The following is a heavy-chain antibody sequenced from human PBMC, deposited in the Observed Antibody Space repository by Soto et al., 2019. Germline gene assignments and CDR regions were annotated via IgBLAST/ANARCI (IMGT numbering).Heavy chain of an antibody. CDR1: GFTFTNAW. CDR2: VKTKTSGGTT. CDR3: ARERDIVVLDP. J-gene: IGHJ5*02. V-gene: IGHV3-15*01. D-gene: IGHD2-15*01. Sequence: EVQLVESGGGLVKPGGSLRLSCAASGFTFTNAWMSWVRQAPGKGLEWVGRVKTKTSGGTTEYAAFVEGRFTISRDDSKNTLYLQMDSLKTEDTAIYYCARERDIVVLDPWGPGTLVTVSS.